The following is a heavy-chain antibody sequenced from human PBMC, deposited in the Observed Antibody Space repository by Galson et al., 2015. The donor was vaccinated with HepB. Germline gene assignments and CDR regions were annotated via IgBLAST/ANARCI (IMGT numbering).Heavy chain of an antibody. Sequence: SLRLSCAASGFTFSNAWMSWVRQAPGKGLEWVGRIKSKTDGGTTDYAAPVKGRFTISRDDSKNTLYLQMNSLKTEDTAVYYCTTSAPPITMVRGVKEALNYYGMDVWGQGTTVTVSS. D-gene: IGHD3-10*01. CDR2: IKSKTDGGTT. CDR3: TTSAPPITMVRGVKEALNYYGMDV. V-gene: IGHV3-15*01. CDR1: GFTFSNAW. J-gene: IGHJ6*02.